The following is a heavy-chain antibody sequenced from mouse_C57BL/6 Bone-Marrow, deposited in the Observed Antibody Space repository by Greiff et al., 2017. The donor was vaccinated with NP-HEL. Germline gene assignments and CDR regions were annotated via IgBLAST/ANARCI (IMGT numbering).Heavy chain of an antibody. Sequence: QVQLKQPGAELVKPGASVKLSCKASGYTFTSYWMHWVKQRPGRGLEWIGRIDPNSGGTKYNEKFKSKATLTVDKPYSTAYMQLSSLTSEDSAVDYCAILGYDSSLAWFAYWGQGTLVTVSA. V-gene: IGHV1-72*01. J-gene: IGHJ3*01. CDR2: IDPNSGGT. CDR3: AILGYDSSLAWFAY. D-gene: IGHD1-1*01. CDR1: GYTFTSYW.